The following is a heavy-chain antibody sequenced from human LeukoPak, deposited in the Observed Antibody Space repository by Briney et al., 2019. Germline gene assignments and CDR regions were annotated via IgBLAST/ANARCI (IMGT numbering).Heavy chain of an antibody. J-gene: IGHJ4*02. Sequence: PSETLSLTCIVSGGSISSSRYYWGWIRQPPGKGLEWIGSIYYSGSTSYNPSLKSRVTISVDTSKNQFSLKLSSVTAADTAVYYCARDLRASGSGSYFNYWGQGALVTVSS. CDR3: ARDLRASGSGSYFNY. CDR2: IYYSGST. CDR1: GGSISSSRYY. D-gene: IGHD3-10*01. V-gene: IGHV4-39*07.